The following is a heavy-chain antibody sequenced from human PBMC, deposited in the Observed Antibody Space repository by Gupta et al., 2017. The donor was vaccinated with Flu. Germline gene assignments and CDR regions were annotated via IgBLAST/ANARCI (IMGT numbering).Heavy chain of an antibody. Sequence: QVQLQQWGAGLLKPSETLSLTCAVYGGSFSGYYWSWIRQPPGKGLEWIGAINHSGSTNYNPSIKRRRTISVDTSKNQVSLKLSSATAAETAVFLGARVSSPYYDSSIPPVYFTHGGQGTMVTVSS. V-gene: IGHV4-34*01. CDR3: ARVSSPYYDSSIPPVYFTH. CDR2: INHSGST. CDR1: GGSFSGYY. J-gene: IGHJ1*01. D-gene: IGHD3-22*01.